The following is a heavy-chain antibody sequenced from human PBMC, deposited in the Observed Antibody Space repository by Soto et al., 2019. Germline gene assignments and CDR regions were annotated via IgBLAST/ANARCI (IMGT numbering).Heavy chain of an antibody. CDR1: GDTFTANY. D-gene: IGHD3-3*01. CDR3: ARLPGAFYYDNGDYDFLDY. V-gene: IGHV1-2*02. CDR2: INPKSGGT. Sequence: ASVKVSCKASGDTFTANYIHWVRQAPGQGFEWMGWINPKSGGTKYPQKFQGRVTMTRDTSLSTVYMTLTRLTSDDTAVYYCARLPGAFYYDNGDYDFLDYWGQGTLVTVSS. J-gene: IGHJ4*02.